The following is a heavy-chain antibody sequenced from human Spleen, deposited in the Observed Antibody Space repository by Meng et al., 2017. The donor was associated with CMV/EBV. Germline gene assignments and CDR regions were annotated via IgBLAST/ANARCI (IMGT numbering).Heavy chain of an antibody. J-gene: IGHJ4*02. CDR2: INPVGGST. V-gene: IGHV1-46*01. D-gene: IGHD3-3*01. Sequence: ASVKVSCKASGYTFTDYYIHWVRQAPGQGLEWIGIINPVGGSTNYAHKFQGRVSMTRDTSTYTVYMELSSLRSEDTAVYSCARGNDFWSGPRDYWGQGTLVTVS. CDR1: GYTFTDYY. CDR3: ARGNDFWSGPRDY.